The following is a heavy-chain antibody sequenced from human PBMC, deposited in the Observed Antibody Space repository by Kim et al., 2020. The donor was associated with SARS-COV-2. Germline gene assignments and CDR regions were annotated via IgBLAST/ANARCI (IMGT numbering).Heavy chain of an antibody. CDR3: ATGGGYSRPFDY. V-gene: IGHV1-24*01. J-gene: IGHJ4*02. CDR2: FDPEDGET. D-gene: IGHD6-13*01. CDR1: GYTLTELS. Sequence: ASVKVSCKVSGYTLTELSMHWVRQAPGKGLEWMGGFDPEDGETIYAQKFQGRVTMTEDTSTDTAYMELSSLRSEDTAVYYCATGGGYSRPFDYWGQGTLVTVSS.